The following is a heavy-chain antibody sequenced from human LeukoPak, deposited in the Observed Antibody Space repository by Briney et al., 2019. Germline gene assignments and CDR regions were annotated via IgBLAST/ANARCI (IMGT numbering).Heavy chain of an antibody. D-gene: IGHD6-13*01. CDR2: IKPSGGNT. Sequence: ASVKVSCKASGYTFTSYCLHCVRQAPGQGLECMGIIKPSGGNTTYAQKSQGRVTMTRDTSTSTVYMELSSLRSEDTAVYYCARESLTTSEAAAAQPLFYWGQGTLVTVSS. V-gene: IGHV1-46*01. J-gene: IGHJ4*02. CDR1: GYTFTSYC. CDR3: ARESLTTSEAAAAQPLFY.